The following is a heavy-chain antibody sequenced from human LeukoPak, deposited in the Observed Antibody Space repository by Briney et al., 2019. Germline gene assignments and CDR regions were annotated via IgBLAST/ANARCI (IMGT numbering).Heavy chain of an antibody. CDR1: GGSFSDYY. V-gene: IGHV4-34*01. Sequence: NASETLSLTCAVYGGSFSDYYWSWIRQPPGKGLEWIGEINHSGSTNYNPSLKSRVTISVDTSKNQFSLKLSSVTAADTAVYYCARHAALYYYDSSGPSYYFDYWGQGTLVTVSS. D-gene: IGHD3-22*01. CDR2: INHSGST. J-gene: IGHJ4*02. CDR3: ARHAALYYYDSSGPSYYFDY.